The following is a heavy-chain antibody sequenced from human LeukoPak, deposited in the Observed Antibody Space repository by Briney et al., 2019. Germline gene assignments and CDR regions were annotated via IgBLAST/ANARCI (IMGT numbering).Heavy chain of an antibody. J-gene: IGHJ4*02. D-gene: IGHD2-2*01. CDR2: VYFSGST. CDR3: AKYCSTTSCYYLDY. CDR1: GGSVSGRSYY. Sequence: SETLSLTCSVSGGSVSGRSYYWGWIRQPPGKGLEWIGSVYFSGSTYYNLSLKSRVTISVDTSKNQFSLKLSSVTAADTAVYYCAKYCSTTSCYYLDYWGQGILVTVSS. V-gene: IGHV4-39*07.